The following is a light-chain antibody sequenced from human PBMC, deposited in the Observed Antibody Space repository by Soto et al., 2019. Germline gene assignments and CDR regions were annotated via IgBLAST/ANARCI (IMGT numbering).Light chain of an antibody. V-gene: IGKV1-9*01. CDR3: QELNDYPIT. Sequence: DIPLTQSPSFLSASVGDRVTITCRASQDISSYLAWYQQKPGEAPKLLIYAASTLQGGVPSRFSGSGSGTEFTLTISSLQPEDFATYYCQELNDYPITFGQGTRLEIK. CDR1: QDISSY. J-gene: IGKJ5*01. CDR2: AAS.